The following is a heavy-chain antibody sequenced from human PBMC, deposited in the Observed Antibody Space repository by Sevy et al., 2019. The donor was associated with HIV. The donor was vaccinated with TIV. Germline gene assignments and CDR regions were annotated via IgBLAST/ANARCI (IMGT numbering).Heavy chain of an antibody. V-gene: IGHV1-24*01. CDR2: FDPEDGET. D-gene: IGHD6-13*01. J-gene: IGHJ5*02. CDR1: GYTLTELS. Sequence: ASVKVSCKVSGYTLTELSMHWVRQAPGKGLEWMGGFDPEDGETIYAQKFQGRVTMTEDTSTDTAYMELSSLRSEDTAVYYCATAHSGYSSSSPLRWYNWFDPWGQGTLVTVSS. CDR3: ATAHSGYSSSSPLRWYNWFDP.